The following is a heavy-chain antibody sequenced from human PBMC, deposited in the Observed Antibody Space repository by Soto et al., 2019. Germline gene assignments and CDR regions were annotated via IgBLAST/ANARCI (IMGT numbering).Heavy chain of an antibody. CDR3: AKDSRTTMIVVVIPGTNWLDP. CDR1: GFTFSSYA. V-gene: IGHV3-23*01. D-gene: IGHD3-22*01. CDR2: ISGSGGST. Sequence: PWGSLRLSCAASGFTFSSYAMSWVRQAPGKGLEWVSAISGSGGSTYYADSVKGRFTISRDNSKNTLYLQMNSLRAEDTAVYYCAKDSRTTMIVVVIPGTNWLDPWGPGAMVTVYS. J-gene: IGHJ5*02.